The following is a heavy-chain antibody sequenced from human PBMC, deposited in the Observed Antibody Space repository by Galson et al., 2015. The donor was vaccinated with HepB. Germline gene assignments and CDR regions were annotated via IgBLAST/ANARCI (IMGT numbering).Heavy chain of an antibody. V-gene: IGHV3-23*01. Sequence: SLRLSCAASGFTFSNYAMSWVRQAPGKGLEWVSGISGSGGSTFYADSVKGRFTISRDNSKNTLYLQMNSLRAEDTAIYYCAKANAGITMLVVVVTTWDYWGQGTLVTVSS. CDR1: GFTFSNYA. J-gene: IGHJ4*02. CDR3: AKANAGITMLVVVVTTWDY. CDR2: ISGSGGST. D-gene: IGHD3-22*01.